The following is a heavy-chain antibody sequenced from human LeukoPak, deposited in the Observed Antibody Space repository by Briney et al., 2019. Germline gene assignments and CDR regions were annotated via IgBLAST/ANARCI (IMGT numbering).Heavy chain of an antibody. CDR1: GFTFSGFW. D-gene: IGHD3-22*01. Sequence: PGGSLRLSCAVSGFTFSGFWMSWSRQAPGKGLEWVASINSDGSEGYYADVVKGRFTISRDNAKNSLYLQINSLRAEDTAVYYCAKDYYYDPYAFDIWGQGTMVTVSS. J-gene: IGHJ3*02. V-gene: IGHV3-7*03. CDR3: AKDYYYDPYAFDI. CDR2: INSDGSEG.